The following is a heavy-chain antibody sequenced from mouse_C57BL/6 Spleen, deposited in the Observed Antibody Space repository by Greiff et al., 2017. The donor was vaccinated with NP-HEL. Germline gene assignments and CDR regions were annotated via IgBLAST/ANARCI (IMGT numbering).Heavy chain of an antibody. CDR2: INPNYGTT. J-gene: IGHJ1*03. Sequence: VQLQQSGPELVKPGASVKISCKASGYSFTDYNMNWVKQSNGKSLEWIGVINPNYGTTSYNQKFKGKATLTVDQSSSTAYMQLNSLISEDSAVYYCARSYYSNYWYFDVWAQGPRSPSPQ. D-gene: IGHD2-5*01. CDR3: ARSYYSNYWYFDV. CDR1: GYSFTDYN. V-gene: IGHV1-39*01.